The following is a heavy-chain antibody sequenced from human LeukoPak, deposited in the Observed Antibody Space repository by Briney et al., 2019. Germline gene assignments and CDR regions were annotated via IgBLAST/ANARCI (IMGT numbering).Heavy chain of an antibody. V-gene: IGHV3-73*01. Sequence: GGSLRLSCAASGFTFSGAAIHWVRQASGKGLEWVGRIRTKPNYYATAYAASVQGRFTISRDDSKKTAYLQMSSLRTEDTALYYCTTFPGAVAPEGNYWGQGTLVSVSS. CDR2: IRTKPNYYAT. CDR1: GFTFSGAA. CDR3: TTFPGAVAPEGNY. D-gene: IGHD2-15*01. J-gene: IGHJ4*02.